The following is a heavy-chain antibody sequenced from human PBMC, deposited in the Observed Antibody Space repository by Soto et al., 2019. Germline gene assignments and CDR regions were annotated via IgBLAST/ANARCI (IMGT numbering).Heavy chain of an antibody. Sequence: QVQLVQSGAEVKEPGSSVKVSCQASGGTFSSYALSWVRQAPGQGLEWMGGIIPLFRTPDYAQKFQGRVTXTXDESTSTAYMELSSLXSEDTAIYYCARDNGRPQLGGNYYYITDVWGQGTTITV. D-gene: IGHD3-3*02. V-gene: IGHV1-69*05. J-gene: IGHJ6*02. CDR3: ARDNGRPQLGGNYYYITDV. CDR2: IIPLFRTP. CDR1: GGTFSSYA.